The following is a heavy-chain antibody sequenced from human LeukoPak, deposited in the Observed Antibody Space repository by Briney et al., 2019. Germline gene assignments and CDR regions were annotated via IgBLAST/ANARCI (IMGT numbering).Heavy chain of an antibody. D-gene: IGHD1-26*01. V-gene: IGHV1-8*01. CDR3: ASFDSESYYTSDY. CDR1: GYTFTSYD. J-gene: IGHJ4*02. Sequence: GASVKVSCKASGYTFTSYDINWVRQATGQGLEWMGWMNPNSGNTGYAQKFQGRVTITTDESTSTAYMELSSLRSEDTAVYYCASFDSESYYTSDYWGQGTLVTVSS. CDR2: MNPNSGNT.